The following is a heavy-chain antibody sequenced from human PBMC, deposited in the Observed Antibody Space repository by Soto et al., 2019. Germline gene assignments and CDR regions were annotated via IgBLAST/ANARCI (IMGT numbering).Heavy chain of an antibody. CDR2: ISGSGGST. D-gene: IGHD3-3*01. Sequence: PGGSLRLSCAASGFTFSSYAMSWVRQAPKKGLERVSAISGSGGSTYYADSVKGRFTISRDNSKNTLYLQMNSLRAEDTAVYYCAKVPYDFWSGYYSDYWGQGTLVTVSS. V-gene: IGHV3-23*01. CDR3: AKVPYDFWSGYYSDY. CDR1: GFTFSSYA. J-gene: IGHJ4*02.